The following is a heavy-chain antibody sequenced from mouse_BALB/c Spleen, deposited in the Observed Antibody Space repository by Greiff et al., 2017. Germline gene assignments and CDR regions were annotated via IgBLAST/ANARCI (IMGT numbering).Heavy chain of an antibody. CDR3: ARGDYYGASYYFDY. CDR2: INSNGGST. V-gene: IGHV5-6-3*01. Sequence: EVMLVESGGGLVQPGGSLKLSCAASGFTFSSYGMSWVRQTPDKRLELVATINSNGGSTYYPDSVKGRFTISRDNAKNTLYLQMSSLKSEDTAMYYCARGDYYGASYYFDYWGQGTTLTVSS. J-gene: IGHJ2*01. D-gene: IGHD1-1*01. CDR1: GFTFSSYG.